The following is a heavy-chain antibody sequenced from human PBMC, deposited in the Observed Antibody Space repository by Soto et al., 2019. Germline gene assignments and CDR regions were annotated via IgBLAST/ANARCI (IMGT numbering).Heavy chain of an antibody. CDR2: INAAIGNT. Sequence: QVQLVQSGAEVKKPGASVKVSCKASGYTFTNYAMHWVRQAPGQRLEWMGWINAAIGNTKYSQKFQGSVTITRDTSENTADMELSSLRSEYTAVYYCARRNVYGSGSYSFDYWGPGTLVTASS. D-gene: IGHD3-10*01. CDR1: GYTFTNYA. J-gene: IGHJ4*02. V-gene: IGHV1-3*01. CDR3: ARRNVYGSGSYSFDY.